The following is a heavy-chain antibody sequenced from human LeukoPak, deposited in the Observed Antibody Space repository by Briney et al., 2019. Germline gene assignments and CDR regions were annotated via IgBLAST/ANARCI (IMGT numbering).Heavy chain of an antibody. CDR2: ISSSGSTI. J-gene: IGHJ5*02. Sequence: PGGSLRLSCAASGFTFSSYEMNWVRQAPGKGLEWVSYISSSGSTIYYADSVKGRFTISRDNAKNSLYLQMNSLRAEDTAVYYCARPLSSNCRIDPWGREPSSPSPQ. CDR3: ARPLSSNCRIDP. V-gene: IGHV3-48*03. D-gene: IGHD1-1*01. CDR1: GFTFSSYE.